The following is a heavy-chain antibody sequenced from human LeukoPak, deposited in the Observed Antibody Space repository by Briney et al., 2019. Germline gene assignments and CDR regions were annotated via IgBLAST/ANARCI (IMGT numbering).Heavy chain of an antibody. D-gene: IGHD6-19*01. CDR2: ISGSGGST. J-gene: IGHJ5*02. V-gene: IGHV3-23*01. Sequence: GGSLRLSCAASGFTFSSYAMSWVRQAPGKGLEWVSAISGSGGSTYYTDSVKGRFTISRDNSKNTLYLQMNSLRAEDTAVYYCAKVYSSGWYVGWFDPWGQGTLVTVSS. CDR1: GFTFSSYA. CDR3: AKVYSSGWYVGWFDP.